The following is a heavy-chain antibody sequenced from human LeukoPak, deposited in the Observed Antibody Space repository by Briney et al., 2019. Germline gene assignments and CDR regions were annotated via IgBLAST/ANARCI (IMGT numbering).Heavy chain of an antibody. CDR3: GRDGSGSPDY. J-gene: IGHJ4*02. Sequence: GGSLRLSCEASGFSFSDYYMTWIRQAPGKGLEWISYISTSSHMIYYADSVKGRFTISRDNAKNSLYLQMNSLRAEDTAVYYCGRDGSGSPDYWGQGTRVTVSS. V-gene: IGHV3-11*01. CDR2: ISTSSHMI. D-gene: IGHD1-26*01. CDR1: GFSFSDYY.